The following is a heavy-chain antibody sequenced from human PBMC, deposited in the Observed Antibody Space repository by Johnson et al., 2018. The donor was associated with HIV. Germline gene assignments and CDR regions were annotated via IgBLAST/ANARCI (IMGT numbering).Heavy chain of an antibody. CDR2: ISYDGSNK. V-gene: IGHV3-30-3*01. CDR1: GFTFSSYA. Sequence: QVHLVASGGGVVQPGRSLRLSCAASGFTFSSYAMHWVRQAPGKGLEWVAVISYDGSNKYYADSVKGRFTISRDNSKNTLFLQMNSLRAEDTAVYYCARTPSLPGAFDIWDQGTMVTVSS. J-gene: IGHJ3*02. CDR3: ARTPSLPGAFDI.